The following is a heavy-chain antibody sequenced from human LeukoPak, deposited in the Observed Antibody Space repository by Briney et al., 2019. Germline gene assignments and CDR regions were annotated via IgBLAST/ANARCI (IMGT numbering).Heavy chain of an antibody. CDR3: ARGFLEWSPDPPNWFDP. CDR1: GYSFSNTR. V-gene: IGHV5-51*01. CDR2: IYAGGSQT. J-gene: IGHJ5*02. D-gene: IGHD3-3*01. Sequence: GESLKSSCKTSGYSFSNTRGGWVRQMPGKGLGWLGIIYAGGSQTRYSPTFPGQVTTSADKSINTAYVHWDSLQAADSAMYFCARGFLEWSPDPPNWFDPWGQGTPVTVSS.